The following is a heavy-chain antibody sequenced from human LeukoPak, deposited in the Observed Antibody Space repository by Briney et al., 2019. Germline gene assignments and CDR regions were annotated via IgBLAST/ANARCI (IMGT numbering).Heavy chain of an antibody. D-gene: IGHD2-2*01. CDR3: AKGQVPAAPYYYYGMDV. J-gene: IGHJ6*02. V-gene: IGHV3-23*01. Sequence: GGSLRLSCAASGFTFSSYAMSWVRQAPGKGLECVSAISGSGGSTYYADSVKGRFTISRDNSKNTLYLQMNSLRAEDTAVYYCAKGQVPAAPYYYYGMDVWGQGTTVTVSS. CDR2: ISGSGGST. CDR1: GFTFSSYA.